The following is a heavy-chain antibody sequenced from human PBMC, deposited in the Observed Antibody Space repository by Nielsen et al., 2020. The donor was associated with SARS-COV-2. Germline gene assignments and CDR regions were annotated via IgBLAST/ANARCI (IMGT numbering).Heavy chain of an antibody. V-gene: IGHV3-23*01. Sequence: GESLKISCAASGFTFSDYYMSWIRQAPGKGLEWVSAISGSGGSTYYADSVKGRFTISRDNSKNTLYLQMNSLRAEDTAVYYCAKDSTGTTGYWGQGTLVTVSS. CDR3: AKDSTGTTGY. J-gene: IGHJ4*02. CDR2: ISGSGGST. D-gene: IGHD1-7*01. CDR1: GFTFSDYY.